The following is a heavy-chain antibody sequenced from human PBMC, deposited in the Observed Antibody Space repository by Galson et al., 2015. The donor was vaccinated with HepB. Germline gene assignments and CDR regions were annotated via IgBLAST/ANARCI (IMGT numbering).Heavy chain of an antibody. CDR2: ISAYNGNT. CDR3: ARGLKYSSGWYYFDY. V-gene: IGHV1-18*04. D-gene: IGHD6-19*01. CDR1: GYTFTSYG. J-gene: IGHJ4*02. Sequence: ASGYTFTSYGISWVRQAPGQGLEWMGWISAYNGNTNYAQKLQGRVTMTTDTSTSTAYMELRSLRSDDTAVYYCARGLKYSSGWYYFDYWGQGTLVTVSS.